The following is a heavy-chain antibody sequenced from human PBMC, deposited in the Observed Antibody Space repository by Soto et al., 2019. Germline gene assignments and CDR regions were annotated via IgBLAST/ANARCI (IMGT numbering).Heavy chain of an antibody. CDR3: VGMEGFWSGYSD. D-gene: IGHD3-3*01. Sequence: SETLSLTCTVSGGSISSGGYYWSWIRQHPGKGLEWIGYIYYSGSTYYNPSLKSRVTISVDTSKNQFSLKLSSVTAADTAVYYCVGMEGFWSGYSDWGQGTLVTVSS. CDR2: IYYSGST. CDR1: GGSISSGGYY. J-gene: IGHJ4*02. V-gene: IGHV4-31*03.